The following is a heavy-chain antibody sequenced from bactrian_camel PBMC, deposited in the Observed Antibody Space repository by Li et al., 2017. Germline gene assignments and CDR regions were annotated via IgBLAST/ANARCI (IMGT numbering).Heavy chain of an antibody. Sequence: HVQLVESGGGLVQPGGSLRLSCAASGYTYSRLCMGWFRQAPGKEREGVATISAGGGVIVYAESVKGRFTISRDNAKNTLYLQMNSLKPEDTAMYYCAARTGQWRGCQLVLDAREYSFWGQGTQVTVS. J-gene: IGHJ4*01. V-gene: IGHV3S1*01. CDR3: AARTGQWRGCQLVLDAREYSF. CDR1: GYTYSRLC. CDR2: ISAGGGVI. D-gene: IGHD2*01.